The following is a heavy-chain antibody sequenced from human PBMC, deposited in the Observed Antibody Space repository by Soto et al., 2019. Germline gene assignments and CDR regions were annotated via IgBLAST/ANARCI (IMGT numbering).Heavy chain of an antibody. CDR3: ATWHEREHAYDV. D-gene: IGHD1-1*01. V-gene: IGHV3-53*01. CDR2: LYDVDGS. CDR1: GLTISGKKY. Sequence: GGSLRLSCAAFGLTISGKKYVAWVRQAPGKGLEWVSGLYDVDGSFYADSVRGRFTTSSDSSKTTVYLQMNDLRPDDTAVYYCATWHEREHAYDVWGQGTTVTVSS. J-gene: IGHJ3*01.